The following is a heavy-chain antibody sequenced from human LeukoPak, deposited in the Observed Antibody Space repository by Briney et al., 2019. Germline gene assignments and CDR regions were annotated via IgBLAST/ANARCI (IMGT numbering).Heavy chain of an antibody. Sequence: GGSRRLSCAASGFTFGNAWMSWVRQAPGKGLEWVGRIKSKTDGGTTDYAAPVKGKFTMSRDDSKNTLYLQMNSLKTEDTGVYYCTTSACTNGVCYTSVNYWGQGTLVTVSS. D-gene: IGHD2-8*01. CDR3: TTSACTNGVCYTSVNY. V-gene: IGHV3-15*01. CDR1: GFTFGNAW. J-gene: IGHJ4*02. CDR2: IKSKTDGGTT.